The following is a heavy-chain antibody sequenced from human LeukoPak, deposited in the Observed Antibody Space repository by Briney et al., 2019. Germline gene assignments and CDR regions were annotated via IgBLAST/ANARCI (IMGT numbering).Heavy chain of an antibody. CDR3: ARVGFSGYDS. CDR2: ITGDGSTP. D-gene: IGHD5-12*01. Sequence: GGSLRLSCATSGFVFRNYAMNWVRQAPGKGLEYVSAITGDGSTPYYANSVKGRFTISRDNSRNTLYLQMGSLRSEDMAVYYCARVGFSGYDSWGQGTLVTVSS. J-gene: IGHJ5*02. CDR1: GFVFRNYA. V-gene: IGHV3-64*01.